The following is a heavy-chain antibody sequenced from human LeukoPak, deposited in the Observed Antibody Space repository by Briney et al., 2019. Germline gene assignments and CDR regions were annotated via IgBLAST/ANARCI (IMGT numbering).Heavy chain of an antibody. Sequence: SETLSLTCAVYGGSFSSYYWGWIRQPPGKGLEWIGEINHSGGTNYNPSLKSRVAISVDTPKNQFSLKLSSVTAADTAVYYCASERRYSSGRWDYYFDYWGQGTLVTVPS. V-gene: IGHV4-34*01. CDR3: ASERRYSSGRWDYYFDY. J-gene: IGHJ4*02. CDR1: GGSFSSYY. D-gene: IGHD6-19*01. CDR2: INHSGGT.